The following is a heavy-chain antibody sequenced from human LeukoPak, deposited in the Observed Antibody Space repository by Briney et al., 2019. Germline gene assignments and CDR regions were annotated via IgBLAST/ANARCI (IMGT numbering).Heavy chain of an antibody. V-gene: IGHV1-24*01. CDR1: GYTLTELS. D-gene: IGHD6-19*01. CDR3: ATEERGIAVAEGAFDI. Sequence: ASVKVSCEVSGYTLTELSMQWVRQAPGKGLEWMGGFDPEDGETIYAQKFQGRVTMTEDTSTDTAYMELSSLRSEDTAVYYCATEERGIAVAEGAFDIWGQGTMVTVSS. J-gene: IGHJ3*02. CDR2: FDPEDGET.